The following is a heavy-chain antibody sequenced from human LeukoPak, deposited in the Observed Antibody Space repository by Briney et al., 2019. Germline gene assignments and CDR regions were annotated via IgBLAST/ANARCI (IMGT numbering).Heavy chain of an antibody. CDR1: GFTFDDYG. Sequence: GGSLRLSCAASGFTFDDYGMHWVQQAPGKGLEWVSGISWNGGGVGYAASVKGRFTTSRDNAKKSLFLQMNSLRPEDTALYYCAKGDCGSSSCTRLDNWGQGTLVTVSS. V-gene: IGHV3-9*01. CDR3: AKGDCGSSSCTRLDN. D-gene: IGHD2-2*01. J-gene: IGHJ4*02. CDR2: ISWNGGGV.